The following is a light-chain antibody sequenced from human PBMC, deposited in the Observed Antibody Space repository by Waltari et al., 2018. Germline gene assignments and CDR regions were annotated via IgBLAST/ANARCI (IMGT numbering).Light chain of an antibody. Sequence: SYVLTQPPSVSVAPGETARITCGGNNIGSKSVHWYQQEPGQAPILVIYYNNDRPSGIPARFSGSTSGNTATLTISRVDAGDEADYYCQVWDSDSDHVVFGGGTKLAVL. CDR2: YNN. CDR1: NIGSKS. V-gene: IGLV3-21*01. CDR3: QVWDSDSDHVV. J-gene: IGLJ2*01.